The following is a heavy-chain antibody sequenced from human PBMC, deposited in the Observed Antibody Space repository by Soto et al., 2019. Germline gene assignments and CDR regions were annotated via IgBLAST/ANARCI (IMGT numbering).Heavy chain of an antibody. CDR2: ISSSSSYI. V-gene: IGHV3-21*01. CDR1: GFTFSSYS. CDR3: ARESTPNSPRGLAHDY. D-gene: IGHD2-2*01. J-gene: IGHJ4*02. Sequence: GGSLRLSCAASGFTFSSYSMNWVRQAPGKGLEWVSSISSSSSYIYYADSVKGRFTISRDNAKNSLYLQMNSLRAEDTAVYYCARESTPNSPRGLAHDYWGQGILVTVAS.